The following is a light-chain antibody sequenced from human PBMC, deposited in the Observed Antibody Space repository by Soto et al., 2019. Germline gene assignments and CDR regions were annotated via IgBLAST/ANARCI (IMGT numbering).Light chain of an antibody. CDR2: EVS. Sequence: QSVLTQPASVSGSPGQSITFSCTGTSSDIGVYNYVSWYQQHPGKAPKLMIYEVSNRPSGVSNRFSGSKSGNTASLTISGLQAEDEADYYCSSYTNSNTYVFGTGTKVTVL. CDR3: SSYTNSNTYV. CDR1: SSDIGVYNY. J-gene: IGLJ1*01. V-gene: IGLV2-14*01.